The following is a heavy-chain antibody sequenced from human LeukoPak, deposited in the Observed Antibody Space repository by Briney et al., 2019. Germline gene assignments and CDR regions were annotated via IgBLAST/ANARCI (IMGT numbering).Heavy chain of an antibody. V-gene: IGHV3-49*04. CDR1: GFTFGDYA. D-gene: IGHD3-9*01. Sequence: PGGSLRLSCTASGFTFGDYAMSWVRQAPGKGLEWVGFIRSKAYGGTTEYAASVKGRFTISRGDSKSIAYLQMNSLKTEDTAVYYCTRGGISYYDILTGYERNERDYDYWGQGTLVTVSS. CDR2: IRSKAYGGTT. J-gene: IGHJ4*02. CDR3: TRGGISYYDILTGYERNERDYDY.